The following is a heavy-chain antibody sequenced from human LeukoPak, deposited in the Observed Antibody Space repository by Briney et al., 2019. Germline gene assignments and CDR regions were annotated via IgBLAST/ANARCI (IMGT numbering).Heavy chain of an antibody. Sequence: SVKVSCKASGGTFSSYAISWVRQAPGQGLEWMGGIIPIFGTANYAQKFQGRVTITADESTSTAYMELSSLRSEDTAVYYCAKDYYDSSGYFNYFQHWGQGTLVTVSS. CDR1: GGTFSSYA. J-gene: IGHJ1*01. V-gene: IGHV1-69*13. CDR2: IIPIFGTA. CDR3: AKDYYDSSGYFNYFQH. D-gene: IGHD3-22*01.